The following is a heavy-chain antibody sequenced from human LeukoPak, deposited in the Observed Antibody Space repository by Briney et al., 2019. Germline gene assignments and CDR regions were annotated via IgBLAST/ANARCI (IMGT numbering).Heavy chain of an antibody. D-gene: IGHD6-13*01. CDR1: GFTFDDYA. J-gene: IGHJ4*02. V-gene: IGHV3-9*01. CDR2: ISWNSGSI. Sequence: GGSLRLSCAASGFTFDDYAMHWVRQAPGKGLEWVSGISWNSGSIGYADSVKGRFTISRDNAKNSLYLQMNSLRAEDTAVYYCARVYTLAAPFDYWGQGTLVTVSS. CDR3: ARVYTLAAPFDY.